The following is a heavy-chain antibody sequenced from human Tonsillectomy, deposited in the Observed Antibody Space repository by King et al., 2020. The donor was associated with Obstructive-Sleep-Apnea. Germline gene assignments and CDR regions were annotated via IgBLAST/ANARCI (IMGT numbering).Heavy chain of an antibody. CDR1: GYTFTSYN. CDR3: ARGKVGSSGWPNWFDP. J-gene: IGHJ5*02. V-gene: IGHV1-46*01. Sequence: QLVQSGAEVKKPGASVKVSCTASGYTFTSYNMHWVRQPPGQGLEWMGIINPSGGSTSYAQKFQGRVTFTRDTSTSTVYMELSSLRSEDTAVYYCARGKVGSSGWPNWFDPWGQGSLVTVSS. CDR2: INPSGGST. D-gene: IGHD6-19*01.